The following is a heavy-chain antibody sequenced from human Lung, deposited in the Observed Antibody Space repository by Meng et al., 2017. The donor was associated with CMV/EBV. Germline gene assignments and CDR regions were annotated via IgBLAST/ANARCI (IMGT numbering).Heavy chain of an antibody. Sequence: GESXKISCAASGFTLSSYAMSWVRQAPGKGLEWVSAISGSGGSTYYADSVKGRFTISRDNSKNTLYLQMNSLRAEDTAVYYCAKGQAGRKQLATGVFDYWXQGTXVTVSS. CDR2: ISGSGGST. D-gene: IGHD6-13*01. CDR3: AKGQAGRKQLATGVFDY. J-gene: IGHJ4*02. V-gene: IGHV3-23*01. CDR1: GFTLSSYA.